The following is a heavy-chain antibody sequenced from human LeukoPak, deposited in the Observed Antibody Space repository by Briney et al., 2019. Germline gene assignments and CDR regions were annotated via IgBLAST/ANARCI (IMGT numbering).Heavy chain of an antibody. Sequence: SETLSLTCAVYGGSFSGYYWSWIRQHPGKGLEWIGYIYYSGSTYYNPSLKSRVTISVDTSKNQFSLKLSSVTAADTAVYYCARGRNYDYVWGSYRKYYFDYWGQGTLVTVSS. V-gene: IGHV4-31*11. D-gene: IGHD3-16*02. CDR2: IYYSGST. J-gene: IGHJ4*02. CDR3: ARGRNYDYVWGSYRKYYFDY. CDR1: GGSFSGYY.